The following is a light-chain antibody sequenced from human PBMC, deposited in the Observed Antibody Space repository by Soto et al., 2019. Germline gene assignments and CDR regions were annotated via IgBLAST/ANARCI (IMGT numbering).Light chain of an antibody. Sequence: QSALTQPASVSGSPGQSNTISCNGTSSDIGAYNYVSWYQQHPGKAPKLMIYDVNIRPSGVSNRFSGSKSGNTASLTISGLQAEDEADYYCTSWTTSTTMIFGGGTKLTVL. V-gene: IGLV2-14*03. CDR2: DVN. CDR3: TSWTTSTTMI. J-gene: IGLJ2*01. CDR1: SSDIGAYNY.